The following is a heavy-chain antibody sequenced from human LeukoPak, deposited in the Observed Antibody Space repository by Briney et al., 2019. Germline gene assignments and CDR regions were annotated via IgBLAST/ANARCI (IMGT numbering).Heavy chain of an antibody. D-gene: IGHD2-2*01. CDR2: IKQDGSEK. V-gene: IGHV3-7*01. Sequence: PGGSLRLSCAASGFTFSRFWMSWVRQAPGKGLEWVANIKQDGSEKYYVDSVKGRFTISRDNAKNSLYLQMSSLRAEDTAVYYCARDYASDYWGQGTLVTVSS. CDR1: GFTFSRFW. CDR3: ARDYASDY. J-gene: IGHJ4*02.